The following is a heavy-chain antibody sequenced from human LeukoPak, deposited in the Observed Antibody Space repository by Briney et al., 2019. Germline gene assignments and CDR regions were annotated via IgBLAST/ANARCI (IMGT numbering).Heavy chain of an antibody. CDR3: ARGPRCSGGSCPPSYYFDY. D-gene: IGHD2-15*01. CDR1: GFTFDDYG. Sequence: PGGSLRLSCAASGFTFDDYGMSWVRQAPGKGLEWVSGINWNGGSTGYADSVKGRFTISRDNAKNSLYLQMNSLRAEDTALYYCARGPRCSGGSCPPSYYFDYWGQGTLVTVSS. CDR2: INWNGGST. J-gene: IGHJ4*02. V-gene: IGHV3-20*04.